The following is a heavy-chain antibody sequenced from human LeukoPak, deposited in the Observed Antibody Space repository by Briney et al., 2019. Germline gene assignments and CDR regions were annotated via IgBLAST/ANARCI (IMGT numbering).Heavy chain of an antibody. CDR3: ARWRTVTGGGHYFDY. CDR2: MSYDGSNK. CDR1: GFTFSSYV. D-gene: IGHD4-17*01. V-gene: IGHV3-33*05. J-gene: IGHJ4*02. Sequence: GGSLRLSCAASGFTFSSYVMHWVRQAPGKGLEWVAVMSYDGSNKYYADSVKGRFTISRDNSKNTLYLQMNSLRADDTAVYYCARWRTVTGGGHYFDYWGQGTLVTVSS.